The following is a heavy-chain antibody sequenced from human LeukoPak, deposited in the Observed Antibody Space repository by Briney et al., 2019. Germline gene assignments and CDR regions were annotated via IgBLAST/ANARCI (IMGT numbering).Heavy chain of an antibody. CDR2: ISRSSSYI. D-gene: IGHD2-15*01. Sequence: GGSPRLSCAASGFTFSSYSMNWVRQAPGKGLEWVSSISRSSSYIYYADSVKGRFTISRDNAKNSLYLQMNSLRAEDTAVYYCASEGVVVVAATIDYWGQGTPVTVSS. J-gene: IGHJ4*02. CDR1: GFTFSSYS. V-gene: IGHV3-21*01. CDR3: ASEGVVVVAATIDY.